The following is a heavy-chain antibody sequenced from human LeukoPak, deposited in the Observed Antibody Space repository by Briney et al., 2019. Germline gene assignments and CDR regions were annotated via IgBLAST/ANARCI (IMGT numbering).Heavy chain of an antibody. CDR1: GGSISSYY. D-gene: IGHD6-13*01. CDR2: INTSGST. J-gene: IGHJ6*02. V-gene: IGHV4-4*07. CDR3: ARTIAQYSNSWLYFYYGLDV. Sequence: SETLSLTCTVSGGSISSYYLTWIRQPAGKGLEWIGRINTSGSTNYNPSLKSRVTMSVDTSKNELSLKLTSVTAEDTAVYYCARTIAQYSNSWLYFYYGLDVWGQGTTVTVSS.